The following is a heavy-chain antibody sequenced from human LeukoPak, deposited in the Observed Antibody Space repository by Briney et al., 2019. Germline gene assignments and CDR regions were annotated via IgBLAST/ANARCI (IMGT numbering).Heavy chain of an antibody. CDR3: ARTTSITMVRATLNWFDP. J-gene: IGHJ5*02. D-gene: IGHD3-10*01. CDR1: GFTFSSYA. V-gene: IGHV3-23*01. CDR2: ISGSGGST. Sequence: GGSLRLSCAASGFTFSSYAMSWVRQAPGKGLEWVSAISGSGGSTYYADSVKGRFTISRDNAKNSLYLQMNSLRAEDTAVYYCARTTSITMVRATLNWFDPWGQGTLVTVSS.